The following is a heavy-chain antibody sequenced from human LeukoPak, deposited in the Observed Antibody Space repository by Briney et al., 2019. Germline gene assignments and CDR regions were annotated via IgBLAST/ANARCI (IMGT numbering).Heavy chain of an antibody. V-gene: IGHV3-7*03. CDR3: ARGRDQIN. D-gene: IGHD5-24*01. CDR1: GFTFNDYW. J-gene: IGHJ4*02. Sequence: GGSLRLPCVASGFTFNDYWMSWVRQAPGKGLEWVANIKQDGGEKYSVDSVKGRFTISRDNAKKSLYLQMNSLRVEDTAVYYCARGRDQINWGQGTLVTVSS. CDR2: IKQDGGEK.